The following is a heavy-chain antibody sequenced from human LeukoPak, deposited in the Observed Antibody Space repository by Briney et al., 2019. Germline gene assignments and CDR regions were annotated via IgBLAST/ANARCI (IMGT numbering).Heavy chain of an antibody. Sequence: PSETLSLTCTVSGGSISSGGYYWSWVRQAPGKGLEWVSVISGSGGSTYYADSVKGRFTISRDNSKNTLYLQMNSLRAEDTAVYYCAKAPMAYTVTNDYWGQGTLVTVSS. D-gene: IGHD4-17*01. V-gene: IGHV3-23*01. J-gene: IGHJ4*02. CDR3: AKAPMAYTVTNDY. CDR2: ISGSGGST. CDR1: GGSISSGGYY.